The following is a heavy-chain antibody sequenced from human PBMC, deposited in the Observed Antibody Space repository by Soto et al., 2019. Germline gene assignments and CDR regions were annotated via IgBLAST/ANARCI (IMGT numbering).Heavy chain of an antibody. Sequence: QVQLVQSGAEVKNPGASVKVSCQASNYLFGAFGISWVRQATGQGREWMGWITPYNGNTHYAEKFQDRVTMTADKSTTTAYKEVRRLTADDTAVYFCARTSARRNDFDVWGQGRVGTVSS. J-gene: IGHJ3*01. CDR2: ITPYNGNT. CDR3: ARTSARRNDFDV. CDR1: NYLFGAFG. V-gene: IGHV1-18*01.